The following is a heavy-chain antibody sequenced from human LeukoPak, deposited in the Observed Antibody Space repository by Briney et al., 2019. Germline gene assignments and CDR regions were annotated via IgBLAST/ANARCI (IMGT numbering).Heavy chain of an antibody. CDR2: INPSGGST. CDR1: GYTFTSYY. J-gene: IGHJ4*02. Sequence: ASVKVSCKASGYTFTSYYMHWVRQAPGQGLEWMGIINPSGGSTSYAQKFQGRVTMTRDMSTSTVYMELSSLRSEDTAVYYCAKGSRVPSSGWYHFDYWGQGTLVTVSS. CDR3: AKGSRVPSSGWYHFDY. D-gene: IGHD6-19*01. V-gene: IGHV1-46*01.